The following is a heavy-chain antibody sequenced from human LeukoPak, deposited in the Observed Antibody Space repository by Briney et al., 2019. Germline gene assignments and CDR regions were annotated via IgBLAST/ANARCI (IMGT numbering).Heavy chain of an antibody. V-gene: IGHV4-39*01. D-gene: IGHD3/OR15-3a*01. CDR3: ARQEIGLRSFDP. Sequence: SETLSLTCSVSGGSITNNSYYWAWIRQPPGKGLEWIGNIYYNGNTYYNSSLKSRVTISVDTSKNQFSLNLSSVTAADTAVYYCARQEIGLRSFDPWGQGTLVTVSS. CDR1: GGSITNNSYY. J-gene: IGHJ5*02. CDR2: IYYNGNT.